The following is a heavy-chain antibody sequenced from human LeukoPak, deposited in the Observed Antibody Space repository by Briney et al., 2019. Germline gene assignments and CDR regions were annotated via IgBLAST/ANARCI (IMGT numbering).Heavy chain of an antibody. CDR3: ARDTRIPSGNFHYYYMDV. Sequence: GGSLRLSCAASGFTVSSNYMSWVRQAPGKGLEWVSVIYSGGSTYYADSVKGRFTISRDNSKNTLYLQMNSLRAEDTAVYYCARDTRIPSGNFHYYYMDVWGKGTTVTISS. CDR2: IYSGGST. CDR1: GFTVSSNY. J-gene: IGHJ6*03. V-gene: IGHV3-66*01. D-gene: IGHD4-23*01.